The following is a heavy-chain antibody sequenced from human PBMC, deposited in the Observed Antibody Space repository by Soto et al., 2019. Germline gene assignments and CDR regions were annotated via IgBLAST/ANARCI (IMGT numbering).Heavy chain of an antibody. Sequence: EPLPVRCTDSGGSVSSVTDGWNWIRQPPGKGLEWIGSVYYSGTPNYNPSLKSRVTISVDTSYNRLSLKLRSVTSADTAVYYCERDLYLRTGPWGMDVWGQGTTVTVSS. V-gene: IGHV4-61*01. J-gene: IGHJ6*02. D-gene: IGHD3-9*01. CDR1: GGSVSSVTDG. CDR3: ERDLYLRTGPWGMDV. CDR2: VYYSGTP.